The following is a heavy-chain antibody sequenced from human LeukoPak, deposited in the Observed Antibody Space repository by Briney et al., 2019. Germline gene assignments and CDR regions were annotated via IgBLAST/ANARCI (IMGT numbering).Heavy chain of an antibody. J-gene: IGHJ4*02. CDR3: ARKAYYFDY. Sequence: SETLSLTCTVSGGSISSYYWSSIRQPPGKGLEWIGYIYYSGSTNYNPSLKSRVTISVDTSKNQFSLKLSSVTAADTAVYYCARKAYYFDYWGQGTLVTVSS. CDR1: GGSISSYY. CDR2: IYYSGST. V-gene: IGHV4-59*01.